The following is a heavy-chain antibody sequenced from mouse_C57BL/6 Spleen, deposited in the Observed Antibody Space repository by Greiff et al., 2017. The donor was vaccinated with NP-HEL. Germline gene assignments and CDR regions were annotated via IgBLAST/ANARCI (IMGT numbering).Heavy chain of an antibody. Sequence: EVQLVESGPGMVKPSQSLSLTCTVTGYSITSGYDWHWIRHFPGNKLEWMGYISYSGSTNYNPSLKSRISITHDTSKNHFFLKLNSVTTEDTATYYCARGDYGSSYEFAYWGQGTLVTVSA. D-gene: IGHD1-1*01. CDR1: GYSITSGYD. V-gene: IGHV3-1*01. J-gene: IGHJ3*01. CDR2: ISYSGST. CDR3: ARGDYGSSYEFAY.